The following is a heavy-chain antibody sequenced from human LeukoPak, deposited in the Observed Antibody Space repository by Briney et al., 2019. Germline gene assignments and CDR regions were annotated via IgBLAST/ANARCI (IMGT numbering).Heavy chain of an antibody. CDR1: GYTFTGYY. Sequence: ASVKVSCKASGYTFTGYYMHWVRQAPGQGLEWMGWINPNSGGTNYSQKFQGRVTMTREPSISTAYMELSRLRSDDTAVYYCARYSTVKSHGSYYYGMDVWGQGTTVTVSS. CDR2: INPNSGGT. D-gene: IGHD4-11*01. V-gene: IGHV1-2*02. CDR3: ARYSTVKSHGSYYYGMDV. J-gene: IGHJ6*02.